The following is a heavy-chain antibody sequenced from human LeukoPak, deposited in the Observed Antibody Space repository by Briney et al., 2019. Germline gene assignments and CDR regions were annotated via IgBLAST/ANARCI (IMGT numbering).Heavy chain of an antibody. Sequence: SETLSLTCTVSGGSISSYYWSWVRQPAGKGLEWIWRIYTSGSTNYNPSLKSRVTMSVDTSTNQFSLKLSSVPAADTAVYYCARVWYDFWSGSSIWFAPWGQGTLVTVSS. D-gene: IGHD3-3*01. CDR1: GGSISSYY. V-gene: IGHV4-4*07. CDR3: ARVWYDFWSGSSIWFAP. CDR2: IYTSGST. J-gene: IGHJ5*02.